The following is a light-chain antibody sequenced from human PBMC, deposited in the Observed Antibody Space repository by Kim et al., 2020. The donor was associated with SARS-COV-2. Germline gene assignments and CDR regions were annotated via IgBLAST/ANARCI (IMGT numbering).Light chain of an antibody. CDR2: QDS. CDR3: QAWDSSTAV. V-gene: IGLV3-1*01. Sequence: SVSPGQTASITCSGDKLGDKYACWYQQKPGQSPVLVIYQDSKRPSGIPERFSGSNSGNTATLTISGTQAMDEADYYCQAWDSSTAVFGTGTNVTVL. J-gene: IGLJ1*01. CDR1: KLGDKY.